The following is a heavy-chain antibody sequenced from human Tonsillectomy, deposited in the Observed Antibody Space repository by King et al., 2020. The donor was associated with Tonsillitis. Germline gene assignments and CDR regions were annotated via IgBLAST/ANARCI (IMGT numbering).Heavy chain of an antibody. Sequence: VQLQESGPGLVKPSQTLSLNCTVSGGSISSGSYFWSWIRQPAGKGLEWIGRIYTSGSTNYNPSLKSRVTMSVDTSKNQFSLKLSSVTAADTAVYYCASGYCSGGSCYMGGTLQFDYWGQGALVTVSS. CDR1: GGSISSGSYF. V-gene: IGHV4-61*02. CDR2: IYTSGST. CDR3: ASGYCSGGSCYMGGTLQFDY. D-gene: IGHD2-15*01. J-gene: IGHJ4*02.